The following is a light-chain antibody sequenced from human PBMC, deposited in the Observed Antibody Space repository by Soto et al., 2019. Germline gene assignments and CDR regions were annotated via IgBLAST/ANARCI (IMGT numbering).Light chain of an antibody. CDR3: QQYDTSPIT. J-gene: IGKJ5*01. Sequence: IPVAQSSGILSFSPREKVTLSCSAGKRGSSSYLAWYQQKPGKAPRLLIYGASTRATGVPDRFSGSGFGTDFTLTISRLEPEDFALYYCQQYDTSPITFGQGTRLEIK. V-gene: IGKV3-20*01. CDR2: GAS. CDR1: KRGSSSY.